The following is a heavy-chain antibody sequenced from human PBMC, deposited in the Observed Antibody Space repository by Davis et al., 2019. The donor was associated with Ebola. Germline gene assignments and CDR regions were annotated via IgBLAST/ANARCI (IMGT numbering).Heavy chain of an antibody. J-gene: IGHJ4*02. CDR1: GDTLTDYQ. Sequence: ASVKVSCKASGDTLTDYQMHWVRQALGQGLEWMGWINPNSGGTNYAQKFQGRVTMTRDTSISTAYMELCRLRSDDTAVYYCARISYGSGSFDYWGQGTLVTVST. CDR3: ARISYGSGSFDY. CDR2: INPNSGGT. V-gene: IGHV1-2*02. D-gene: IGHD3-10*01.